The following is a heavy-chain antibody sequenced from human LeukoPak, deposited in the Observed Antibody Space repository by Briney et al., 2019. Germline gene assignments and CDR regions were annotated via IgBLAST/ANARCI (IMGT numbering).Heavy chain of an antibody. D-gene: IGHD2-15*01. J-gene: IGHJ4*02. CDR2: IYNSGSA. Sequence: SQTLSLTCAVSGDSISSGGYAWSWIRQPPGKGLEWIGYIYNSGSAYYNPSLKSRFIISIDTSKNQFSLKLSSVTAADTAVYYCARQVVVVAATDFDYWGQGTLVTVS. CDR3: ARQVVVVAATDFDY. CDR1: GDSISSGGYA. V-gene: IGHV4-30-4*07.